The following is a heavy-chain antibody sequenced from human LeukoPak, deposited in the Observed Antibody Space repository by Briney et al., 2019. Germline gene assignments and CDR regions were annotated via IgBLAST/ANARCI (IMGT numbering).Heavy chain of an antibody. Sequence: GGSLRLSCAASGFTFSNYGMHWVRQAPGKGLEWVSFIRHDGSNKFYADSVKGRFTISRDNSKNTLYLQMNSLRAEDTAVYYCAKIPYGDYVLDYYYYMDVWGKGTTVTISS. D-gene: IGHD4-17*01. CDR3: AKIPYGDYVLDYYYYMDV. CDR1: GFTFSNYG. J-gene: IGHJ6*03. V-gene: IGHV3-30*02. CDR2: IRHDGSNK.